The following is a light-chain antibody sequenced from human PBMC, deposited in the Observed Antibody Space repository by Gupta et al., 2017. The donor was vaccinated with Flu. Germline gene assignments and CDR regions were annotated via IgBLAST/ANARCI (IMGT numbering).Light chain of an antibody. CDR2: AAS. CDR1: QSISTY. J-gene: IGKJ4*01. Sequence: DIQMTQSPSSLSTSVGDRVTITCRASQSISTYLNWYQQKPGKAPKLLIYAASSLQSGVPSRFSGSGSGTDFTLTISSLQPEDFAIYYCQQSYGTPPTFGGGTKVEIK. CDR3: QQSYGTPPT. V-gene: IGKV1-39*01.